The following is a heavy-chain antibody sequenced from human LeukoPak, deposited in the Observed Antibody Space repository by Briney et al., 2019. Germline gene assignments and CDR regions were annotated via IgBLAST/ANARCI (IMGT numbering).Heavy chain of an antibody. D-gene: IGHD2-8*01. Sequence: GESLKISCKVSGYSFTTYWIAWVRQKPGKGLEWMGIIYPGDSDTSYSPSFQGQVTFSADKSISTAYLEWSSLKASDTALYYCARGVNYYYYMDVWGKGTTVTVSS. CDR3: ARGVNYYYYMDV. CDR1: GYSFTTYW. J-gene: IGHJ6*03. V-gene: IGHV5-51*01. CDR2: IYPGDSDT.